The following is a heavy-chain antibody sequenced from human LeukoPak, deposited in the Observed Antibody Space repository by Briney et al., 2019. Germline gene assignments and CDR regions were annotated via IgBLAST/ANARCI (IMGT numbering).Heavy chain of an antibody. CDR2: IHSNGYT. Sequence: SETLSLTCTVSGGSISGYYWSWIRQPPGQGLEWIAYIHSNGYTNYNPSLKSRVTVSVDTSKNQFSLKLSSVTAADTAVYYCARGRRWLGYWGQGTLVTVSS. CDR1: GGSISGYY. CDR3: ARGRRWLGY. V-gene: IGHV4-4*09. J-gene: IGHJ4*02. D-gene: IGHD2-15*01.